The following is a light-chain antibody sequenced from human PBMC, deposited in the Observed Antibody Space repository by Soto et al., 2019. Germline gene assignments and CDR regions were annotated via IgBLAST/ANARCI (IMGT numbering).Light chain of an antibody. CDR3: SSYAGSNNLVA. J-gene: IGLJ2*01. Sequence: QSVLTQPPSASGSPGQSVTISCTGTSSDVGGYNYVSWYQQHPGKAPKLMIYEVSKRPSGVPDRFSGSKSGNTASLTVSGLQAEDEADYYCSSYAGSNNLVAFGRGTKLTVL. V-gene: IGLV2-8*01. CDR1: SSDVGGYNY. CDR2: EVS.